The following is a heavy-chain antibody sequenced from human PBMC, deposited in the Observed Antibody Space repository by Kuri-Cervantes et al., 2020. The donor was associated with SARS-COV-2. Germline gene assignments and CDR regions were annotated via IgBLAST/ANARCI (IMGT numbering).Heavy chain of an antibody. J-gene: IGHJ3*02. CDR2: INHSGST. V-gene: IGHV4-34*01. D-gene: IGHD2-2*01. CDR3: ARGRRIVVVPAASPPTLSPFDI. Sequence: SLTCAASGFTFDDYGMSWIRQPPGKGLEWIGEINHSGSTNYNPSLKSRVTISVDTSKNQFSLKLSSVTAADTAVYYCARGRRIVVVPAASPPTLSPFDIWGQGTMVTVSS. CDR1: GFTFDDYG.